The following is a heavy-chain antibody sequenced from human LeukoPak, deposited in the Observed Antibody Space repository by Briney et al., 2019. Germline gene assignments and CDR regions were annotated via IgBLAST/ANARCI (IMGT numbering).Heavy chain of an antibody. Sequence: PSETLSLTCAVYGGSFSGYYWSWIRQPPGKGLEWIGEINHSGSTNYNPSLKSRVTISVDTSKNQFSLKLSSVTAADTAVYYCARGAPYCGGGGCYFDYWGQGTLVTVSS. CDR2: INHSGST. V-gene: IGHV4-34*01. CDR3: ARGAPYCGGGGCYFDY. CDR1: GGSFSGYY. J-gene: IGHJ4*02. D-gene: IGHD2-15*01.